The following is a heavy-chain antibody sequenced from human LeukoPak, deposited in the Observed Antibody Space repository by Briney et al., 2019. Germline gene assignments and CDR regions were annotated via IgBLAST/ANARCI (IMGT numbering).Heavy chain of an antibody. CDR3: AREVQIVGVPNWFDP. Sequence: ASVKVSCKASGYTFTSYYMHWVRQAPGQGLEWMGIINPSGGSTSYAQKFQGRVTMTRDTSTSTVYMELSSLRSEDTAVYYCAREVQIVGVPNWFDPWGQGTLVTVSS. CDR1: GYTFTSYY. V-gene: IGHV1-46*01. J-gene: IGHJ5*02. D-gene: IGHD1-26*01. CDR2: INPSGGST.